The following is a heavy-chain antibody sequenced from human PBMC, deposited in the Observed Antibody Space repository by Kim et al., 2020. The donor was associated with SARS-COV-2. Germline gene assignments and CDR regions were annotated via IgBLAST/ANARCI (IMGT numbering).Heavy chain of an antibody. CDR1: GGSISSYY. J-gene: IGHJ6*02. CDR2: IYYSGST. D-gene: IGHD3-10*01. CDR3: ASSSWFGELQDYYYYYGMDV. Sequence: SETLSLTCTVSGGSISSYYWSWIRQPPGKGLEWIGYIYYSGSTNYNPSLKSRVTISVDTSKNQFSLKLSSVTAADTAVYYCASSSWFGELQDYYYYYGMDVWGQGTTVTVSS. V-gene: IGHV4-59*08.